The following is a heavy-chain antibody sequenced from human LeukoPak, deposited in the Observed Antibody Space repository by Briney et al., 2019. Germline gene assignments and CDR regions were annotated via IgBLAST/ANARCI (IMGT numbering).Heavy chain of an antibody. CDR1: GGSFSGYY. CDR3: ARGPYSYDSSGAFDI. V-gene: IGHV4-34*01. CDR2: INHSGST. D-gene: IGHD3-22*01. Sequence: SETLSLTCAVYGGSFSGYYWSWIRQPPGKGLEWIGEINHSGSTNYNPSLKSRVTISVDTSKNQFSLKLSSVAAADTAVYFCARGPYSYDSSGAFDIWGQGTMVTVSS. J-gene: IGHJ3*02.